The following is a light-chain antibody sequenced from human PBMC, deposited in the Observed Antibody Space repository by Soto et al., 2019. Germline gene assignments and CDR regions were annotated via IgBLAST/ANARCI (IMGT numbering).Light chain of an antibody. CDR1: SSNIGAGYD. Sequence: QPVLTQPPSVSGAPGQRVTISCTGSSSNIGAGYDVHWYQQLPGTAPKLLIYGNNNRPSGVPDRFSGSKSGTSASLAITGLQAEDEADYYCQSYDSSLSASGVFGGGTKVTVL. CDR3: QSYDSSLSASGV. J-gene: IGLJ2*01. V-gene: IGLV1-40*01. CDR2: GNN.